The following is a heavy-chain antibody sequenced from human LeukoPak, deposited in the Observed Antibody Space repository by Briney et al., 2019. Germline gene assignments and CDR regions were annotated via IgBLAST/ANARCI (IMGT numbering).Heavy chain of an antibody. V-gene: IGHV3-30-3*02. J-gene: IGHJ4*02. Sequence: GGALRLSCAASGFTFSSYAMHWVRQAPGKGLEWVALISYDGSNKYYADSVKGRFTISRDNSKNTVDLQMNSLRVEDTAVYYCAKDYVSGDGYWDFDYWGQGTLVTVSS. D-gene: IGHD5-24*01. CDR3: AKDYVSGDGYWDFDY. CDR1: GFTFSSYA. CDR2: ISYDGSNK.